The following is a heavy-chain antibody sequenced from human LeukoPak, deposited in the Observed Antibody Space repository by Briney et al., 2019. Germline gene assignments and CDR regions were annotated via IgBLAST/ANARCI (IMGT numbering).Heavy chain of an antibody. Sequence: ASVNVSCKASVYTFTSYDINGVRQATGQGLEGMVWMNPNSGNTGYAQKFQGRDTMTRNTSISTAYMELSSLRSEDTAVYFCARAVGGRAMDVDYWGQGTLVTVSS. CDR1: VYTFTSYD. V-gene: IGHV1-8*01. CDR2: MNPNSGNT. CDR3: ARAVGGRAMDVDY. D-gene: IGHD5-18*01. J-gene: IGHJ4*02.